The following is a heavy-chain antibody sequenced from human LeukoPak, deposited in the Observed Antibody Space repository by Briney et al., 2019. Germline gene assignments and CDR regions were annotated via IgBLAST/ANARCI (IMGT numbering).Heavy chain of an antibody. V-gene: IGHV4-34*01. CDR1: GGSFSGHH. CDR2: INPSGST. D-gene: IGHD3-22*01. Sequence: SETLSLTCAVYGGSFSGHHWTWIRQSPGNGQEWIGDINPSGSTYYNPSLKSRLTISVATSKNQFSLKLRSVTAADTAVYSSARGRHDITMIVVVMTSVSYYLDVWGKGTTVTVS. J-gene: IGHJ6*03. CDR3: ARGRHDITMIVVVMTSVSYYLDV.